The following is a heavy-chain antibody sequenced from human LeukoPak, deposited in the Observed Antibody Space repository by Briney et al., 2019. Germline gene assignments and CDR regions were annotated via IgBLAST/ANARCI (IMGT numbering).Heavy chain of an antibody. Sequence: SSETLSLTCTVSGGSISSSRYYWGWIRQPPGKGLEWIGSIYYSGSTYYNPSLKSRVTISVDTSKNQFSLKLSSVTAADTAVYYCTRPVAVAGHYFDYWGQGTLVTVSS. J-gene: IGHJ4*02. CDR3: TRPVAVAGHYFDY. CDR2: IYYSGST. CDR1: GGSISSSRYY. D-gene: IGHD6-19*01. V-gene: IGHV4-39*01.